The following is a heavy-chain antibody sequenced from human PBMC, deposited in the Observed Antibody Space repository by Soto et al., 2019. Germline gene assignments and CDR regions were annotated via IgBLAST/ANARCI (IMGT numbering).Heavy chain of an antibody. CDR3: ARVPNSVASNWFDP. Sequence: AASVKVSCKASGYTFTSYGISWVRQAPGQGLEWMGWISAYNGNTNYAQKLQGRVTMTTDTSTSTAYMELRSLRSDDTAVYYCARVPNSVASNWFDPWGQGTLVTVSS. D-gene: IGHD3-10*01. CDR2: ISAYNGNT. J-gene: IGHJ5*02. CDR1: GYTFTSYG. V-gene: IGHV1-18*01.